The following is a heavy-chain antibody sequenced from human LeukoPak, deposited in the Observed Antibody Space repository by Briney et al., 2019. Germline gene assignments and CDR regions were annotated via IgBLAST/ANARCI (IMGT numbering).Heavy chain of an antibody. J-gene: IGHJ4*02. V-gene: IGHV4-61*02. CDR3: ARDPLFDY. Sequence: SQTLSLTCTVSGGSISSGSYYWSWIRQPAGKGLEWTGRIYTSGSTNYNPSLKSRVTISVDTSKNQFSLKLSSVTAADTAVYYCARDPLFDYWGQGTLVTVSS. CDR1: GGSISSGSYY. CDR2: IYTSGST.